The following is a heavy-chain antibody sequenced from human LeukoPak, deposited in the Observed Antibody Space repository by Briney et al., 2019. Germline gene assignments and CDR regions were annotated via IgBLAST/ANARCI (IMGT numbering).Heavy chain of an antibody. CDR2: IHDSGSA. CDR3: VQVRLAGLFDP. D-gene: IGHD3-3*02. Sequence: SETLSLTCTVSGASLRAYYWTWIRQPPGKRLEWLGYIHDSGSANYNPSLNRRLTMSLDASKNQFSLKLSSVSAADTAVYYCVQVRLAGLFDPWGQGTLVTVSS. J-gene: IGHJ5*02. V-gene: IGHV4-59*01. CDR1: GASLRAYY.